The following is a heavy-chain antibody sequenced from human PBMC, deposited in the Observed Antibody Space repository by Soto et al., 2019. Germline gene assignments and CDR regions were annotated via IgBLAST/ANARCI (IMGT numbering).Heavy chain of an antibody. CDR3: ARDGGFYYGMDV. J-gene: IGHJ6*02. CDR2: IYYSGST. Sequence: PSETLSLTCPVSGGSIGSYYLNWIRQPPGKGLEWIGYIYYSGSTNYNPSLKSRVTISVDTSKNQFSLKLSSVTAADTAVYYCARDGGFYYGMDVWGQGTTVTVSS. V-gene: IGHV4-59*01. CDR1: GGSIGSYY. D-gene: IGHD3-3*01.